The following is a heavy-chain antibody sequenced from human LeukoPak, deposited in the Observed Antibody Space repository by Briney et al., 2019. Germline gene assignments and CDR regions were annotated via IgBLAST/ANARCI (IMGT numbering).Heavy chain of an antibody. CDR2: INPNSGGT. Sequence: ASVKVSCKASGYTFTGYYMHWVRQAPGQGLEWMGWINPNSGGTNYAQKFQGRVTMTRDTSISTAYMELSRLRSDDTAVYYCARGTEVSGTSNYFDSGAREPWSPSPQ. J-gene: IGHJ4*02. V-gene: IGHV1-2*02. CDR3: ARGTEVSGTSNYFDS. D-gene: IGHD6-13*01. CDR1: GYTFTGYY.